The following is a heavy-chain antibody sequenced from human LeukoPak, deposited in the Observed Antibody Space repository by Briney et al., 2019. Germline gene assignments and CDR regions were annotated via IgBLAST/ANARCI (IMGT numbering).Heavy chain of an antibody. CDR1: GASMSNYY. Sequence: SETLSLTCTISGASMSNYYWSWIRQPPGKGLEWIGYIYYSGSTNYNPSLKSRVTMSVDTSKNQFSLKLTSVTAADTAMYYCARLRPVAGYDAFDIWGHGTMVIVSS. CDR3: ARLRPVAGYDAFDI. J-gene: IGHJ3*02. V-gene: IGHV4-59*08. CDR2: IYYSGST. D-gene: IGHD6-19*01.